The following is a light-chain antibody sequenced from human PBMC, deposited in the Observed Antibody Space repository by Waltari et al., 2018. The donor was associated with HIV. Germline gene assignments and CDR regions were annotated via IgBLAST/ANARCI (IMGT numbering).Light chain of an antibody. CDR2: EVS. CDR1: RSDVGAYNL. J-gene: IGLJ3*02. CDR3: CSYAGSTNWV. V-gene: IGLV2-23*02. Sequence: QSALTQPASVSGSPGQSITISCTGTRSDVGAYNLVTWYQQRPGQAPKLIISEVSQRPAGVSNHFSGSKSANTASLTISGLQAEDEADYYCCSYAGSTNWVFGGGTKLTVL.